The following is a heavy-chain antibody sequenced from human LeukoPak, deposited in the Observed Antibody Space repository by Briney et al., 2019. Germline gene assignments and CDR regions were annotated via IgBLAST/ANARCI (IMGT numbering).Heavy chain of an antibody. CDR2: ISAYNGNT. Sequence: GASVKVSCKASGYTFTSYGISWVRQAPGQGLEWMGWISAYNGNTNYAQKLQGRVTMTTDTSTSTAYMELRSLRSDDTAVYYCARATYYYDSSGYYHPGYFDYWGQGTLVTVSP. CDR1: GYTFTSYG. J-gene: IGHJ4*02. CDR3: ARATYYYDSSGYYHPGYFDY. V-gene: IGHV1-18*01. D-gene: IGHD3-22*01.